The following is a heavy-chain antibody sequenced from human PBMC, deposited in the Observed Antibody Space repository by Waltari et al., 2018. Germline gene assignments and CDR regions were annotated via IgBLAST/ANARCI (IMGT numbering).Heavy chain of an antibody. V-gene: IGHV3-33*06. D-gene: IGHD1-26*01. CDR2: IGYDGSNK. Sequence: QVQLVASGGGVVQPGRSLRLSCAASVFTFSISGLHWVRQAPGKGLEWVEVIGYDGSNKYYAESVKGRFTISRDNSKNTLYMQMNSLRAEETAVYYCAQAPDRGSSGAFDIWGQGTMVTVSS. CDR1: VFTFSISG. CDR3: AQAPDRGSSGAFDI. J-gene: IGHJ3*02.